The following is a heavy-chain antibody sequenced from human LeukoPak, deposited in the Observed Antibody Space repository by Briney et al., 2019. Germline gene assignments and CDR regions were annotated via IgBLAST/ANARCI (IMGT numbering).Heavy chain of an antibody. CDR3: AKSRGSYWVPEFDY. Sequence: PGGSLRLSCAASGFTFSSYVMHWVRQAPGKGLEWVAFIRYDGSYKYYADSVKGRFTISRDNAKNTLYLQMNSLRAEDTAIYYCAKSRGSYWVPEFDYWGQGTLVTVSS. D-gene: IGHD1-26*01. V-gene: IGHV3-30*02. CDR2: IRYDGSYK. J-gene: IGHJ4*02. CDR1: GFTFSSYV.